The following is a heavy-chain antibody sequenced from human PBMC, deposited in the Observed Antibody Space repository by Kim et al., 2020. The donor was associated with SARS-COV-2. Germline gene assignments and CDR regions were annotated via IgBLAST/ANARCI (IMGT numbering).Heavy chain of an antibody. V-gene: IGHV3-23*01. Sequence: GGSLRLSCAASGFTFSDYAMSWVRQAPGKALEWVAAISGSGGTTYYADSVKGRFTISRDNSRNTVYLQMNSLRAEDTAVYYCTKSTLGDNRYGFDCWGQG. CDR2: ISGSGGTT. CDR1: GFTFSDYA. CDR3: TKSTLGDNRYGFDC. D-gene: IGHD2-21*01. J-gene: IGHJ4*02.